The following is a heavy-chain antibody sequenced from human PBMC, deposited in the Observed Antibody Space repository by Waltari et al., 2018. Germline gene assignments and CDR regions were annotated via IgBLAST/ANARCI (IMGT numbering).Heavy chain of an antibody. CDR1: GFTFSNSA. CDR3: AKEGGRWLVANWFDF. J-gene: IGHJ5*01. D-gene: IGHD6-19*01. Sequence: EAQLLESGGGLVQPGGSLRLSCVVSGFTFSNSAMSWVRTAPGKGLEWVSGISGSGESTYYGETVEGRFTITRDNSKNTLYLQMSSLRGDDTGMYYCAKEGGRWLVANWFDFWGQGTLVTVSS. CDR2: ISGSGEST. V-gene: IGHV3-23*01.